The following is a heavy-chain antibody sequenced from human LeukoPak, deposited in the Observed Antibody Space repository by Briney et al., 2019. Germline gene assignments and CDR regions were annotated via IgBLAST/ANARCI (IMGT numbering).Heavy chain of an antibody. J-gene: IGHJ5*02. Sequence: SETLSLTCAVSGGSFSGYYWGWIRQPPGKGLEWIGEINHSGSTKYNPSLKYRVTISVDTSKNQFSLKLISLTAAETAVYYCARGGRQVPAAVPGERWFDPCGQGTLVTVSS. CDR1: GGSFSGYY. V-gene: IGHV4-34*01. CDR2: INHSGST. D-gene: IGHD2-2*01. CDR3: ARGGRQVPAAVPGERWFDP.